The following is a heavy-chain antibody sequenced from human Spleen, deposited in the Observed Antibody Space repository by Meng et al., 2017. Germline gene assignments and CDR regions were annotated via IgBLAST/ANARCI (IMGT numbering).Heavy chain of an antibody. CDR3: ERAYHDYGTNGFEP. D-gene: IGHD4-17*01. CDR1: GFTLSSYW. V-gene: IGHV3-74*01. Sequence: GGSLRLSCAASGFTLSSYWMHWVRQAPGKWLVWVSRSNNDGSSTNYADSVTGRFTITRDNAKNPLYLQRNSLRAEDTAVYYRERAYHDYGTNGFEPWGQGTLVTVSS. J-gene: IGHJ5*01. CDR2: SNNDGSST.